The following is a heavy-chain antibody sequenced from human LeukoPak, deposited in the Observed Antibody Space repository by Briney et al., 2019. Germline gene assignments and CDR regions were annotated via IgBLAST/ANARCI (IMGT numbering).Heavy chain of an antibody. V-gene: IGHV3-23*01. J-gene: IGHJ4*02. Sequence: GGSLRLSCAASGFTFSSYAMSWVRQAPGKGLEWVSAISGSGGSTYYADSVKGRFTISRDNSKNTLYLQMNSLRAEDTAVYYCAKGITMVRGVLLNGFDYWGQGTLVTVSS. CDR2: ISGSGGST. CDR3: AKGITMVRGVLLNGFDY. D-gene: IGHD3-10*01. CDR1: GFTFSSYA.